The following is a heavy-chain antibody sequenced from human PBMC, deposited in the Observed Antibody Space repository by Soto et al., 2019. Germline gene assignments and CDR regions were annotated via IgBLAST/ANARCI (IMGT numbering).Heavy chain of an antibody. CDR1: GFSFSSYG. V-gene: IGHV3-30*03. J-gene: IGHJ4*02. CDR2: ISYDGGII. D-gene: IGHD4-17*01. Sequence: QVQLVESGGGVVQPGRSLRVSCAASGFSFSSYGMHWVRQAPGKGLEWVAVISYDGGIIYYADSVKGRFTISRDNSKSXLYLQMNSLRAEDTAVYYCARKMGGYGGKLGYCDYWGQGTLVTVSS. CDR3: ARKMGGYGGKLGYCDY.